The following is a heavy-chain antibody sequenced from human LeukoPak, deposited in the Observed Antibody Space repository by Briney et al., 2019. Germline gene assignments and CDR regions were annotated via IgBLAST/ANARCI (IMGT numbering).Heavy chain of an antibody. CDR2: INWSGGST. Sequence: GGSLRLSCTASGFAFDEHGMSWVRQVPGKGLEWVSGINWSGGSTGFADPLRGRFTISRDNAKNSLYLQMDSLRAEDTALYYCARAPITSPFYFDYWGQGTLVTVSS. CDR1: GFAFDEHG. V-gene: IGHV3-20*04. D-gene: IGHD2-2*01. CDR3: ARAPITSPFYFDY. J-gene: IGHJ4*02.